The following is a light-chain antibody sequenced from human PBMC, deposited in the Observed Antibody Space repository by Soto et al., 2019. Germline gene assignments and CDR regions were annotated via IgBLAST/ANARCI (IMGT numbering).Light chain of an antibody. CDR1: QDIGND. Sequence: IQMTQSPSSLSASVRDRVTITCRASQDIGNDLGWYQQKPGKAPNLLIYAASSLRSGVPSRFSGSGSGTHCTLTINSLQAEDSATYFCLQDYTYPWTFGQGTKVEIK. V-gene: IGKV1-6*02. CDR3: LQDYTYPWT. CDR2: AAS. J-gene: IGKJ1*01.